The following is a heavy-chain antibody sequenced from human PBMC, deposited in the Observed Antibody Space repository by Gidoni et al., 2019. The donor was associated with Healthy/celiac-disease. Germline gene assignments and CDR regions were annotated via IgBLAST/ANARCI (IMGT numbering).Heavy chain of an antibody. D-gene: IGHD6-19*01. CDR2: IYYSGST. CDR3: ASPENSSGYRREHDAFDI. J-gene: IGHJ3*02. CDR1: GGSISSSSYY. Sequence: QLQLQESGPGLVKPSETLSLTCTVSGGSISSSSYYWGWIRQPPGKGLEWIGSIYYSGSTYYNPSLKSRVTISVDTSKNQFSLKLSSVTAADTAVYYCASPENSSGYRREHDAFDIWGQGTMVTVSS. V-gene: IGHV4-39*07.